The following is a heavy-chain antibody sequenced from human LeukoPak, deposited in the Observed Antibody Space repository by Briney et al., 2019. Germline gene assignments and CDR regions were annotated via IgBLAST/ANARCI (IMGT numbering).Heavy chain of an antibody. V-gene: IGHV4-4*07. Sequence: SETLSLTCTVSGGSISSYYWSWIRQPAGKGLEWIGRIYTSGSTNYNPSLKSRVTISVDKSKNQFSLKLSSVTAADTAVYYCARYCSGGSRRNWFDPWGQGTLVTVSS. CDR2: IYTSGST. CDR1: GGSISSYY. J-gene: IGHJ5*02. D-gene: IGHD2-15*01. CDR3: ARYCSGGSRRNWFDP.